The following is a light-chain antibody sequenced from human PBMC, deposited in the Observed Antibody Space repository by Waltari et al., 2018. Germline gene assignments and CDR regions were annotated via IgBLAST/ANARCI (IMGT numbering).Light chain of an antibody. V-gene: IGLV2-14*01. Sequence: QSAPTQPPSVSGSPGQSVTISCTGTSSDVGGYNYVSWYQQHPGKAPKLLIYGVNNRPSGVSDLFSGSKSGNTASLTISGLQAEDEADYYCCSYTTSSTWVFGGGTRLTVL. CDR1: SSDVGGYNY. J-gene: IGLJ2*01. CDR3: CSYTTSSTWV. CDR2: GVN.